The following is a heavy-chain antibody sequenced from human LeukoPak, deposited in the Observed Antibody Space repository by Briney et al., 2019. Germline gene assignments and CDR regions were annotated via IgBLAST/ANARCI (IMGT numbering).Heavy chain of an antibody. CDR3: ARGQQLEKRAEYFQH. CDR1: GYTFTSYG. CDR2: TSAYNGNT. V-gene: IGHV1-18*01. J-gene: IGHJ1*01. Sequence: GASVKVSCKASGYTFTSYGISWVRQAPGQGLEWMGWTSAYNGNTNYAQKLQGRVTMTTDTSTSTAYMELRSLRSDDTAVYYCARGQQLEKRAEYFQHWGQGTLVTVSS. D-gene: IGHD6-13*01.